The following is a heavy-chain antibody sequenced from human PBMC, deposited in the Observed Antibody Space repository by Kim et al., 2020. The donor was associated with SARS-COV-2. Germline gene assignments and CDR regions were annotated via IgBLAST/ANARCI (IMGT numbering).Heavy chain of an antibody. J-gene: IGHJ4*02. V-gene: IGHV3-23*01. CDR3: AKGRRYYYDSSGYYY. D-gene: IGHD3-22*01. Sequence: DSVKGRFTISRDNSKNTLYLQMNSLRAEDTAVYYCAKGRRYYYDSSGYYYWGQGTLVTVSS.